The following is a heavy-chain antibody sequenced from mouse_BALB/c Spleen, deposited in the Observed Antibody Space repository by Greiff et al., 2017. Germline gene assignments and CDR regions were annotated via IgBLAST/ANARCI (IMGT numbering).Heavy chain of an antibody. CDR2: ISSGSSTI. V-gene: IGHV5-17*02. J-gene: IGHJ4*01. CDR1: GFTFSSFG. Sequence: EVQLVESGGGLVQPGGSRKLSCAASGFTFSSFGMHWVRQAPEKGLEWVAYISSGSSTIYYADTVKGRFTISRDNPKNTLFLQMTSLRSEDTAMYYCARYSVMDYWGQGTSVTVSS. CDR3: ARYSVMDY.